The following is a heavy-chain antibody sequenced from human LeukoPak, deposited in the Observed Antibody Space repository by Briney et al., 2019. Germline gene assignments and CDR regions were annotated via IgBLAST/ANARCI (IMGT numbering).Heavy chain of an antibody. D-gene: IGHD6-19*01. CDR2: INHSGST. V-gene: IGHV4-34*01. CDR1: GGSFSGYY. J-gene: IGHJ4*02. Sequence: SETLSLTCAVYGGSFSGYYWSWIRQPPGQGREGIGEINHSGSTNYNPSLKTRVTISVDTSKNQFSLKLSSVTAADTAVYYCAVAGPYYFDYWGQGTLVTVSS. CDR3: AVAGPYYFDY.